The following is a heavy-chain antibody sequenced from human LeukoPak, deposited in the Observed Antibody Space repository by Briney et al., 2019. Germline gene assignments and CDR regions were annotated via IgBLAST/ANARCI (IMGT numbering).Heavy chain of an antibody. CDR2: ISSSGSTI. D-gene: IGHD3-9*01. J-gene: IGHJ4*02. Sequence: GGSLRLSCAASGFTVSSNYMSWVRQAPGKGLEWVSYISSSGSTIYYADSVKGRFTISRDNAKNSLYLQMNSLRAEDTAVYYCARDHRAIFDYWGQGTLVTVSS. V-gene: IGHV3-11*01. CDR3: ARDHRAIFDY. CDR1: GFTVSSNY.